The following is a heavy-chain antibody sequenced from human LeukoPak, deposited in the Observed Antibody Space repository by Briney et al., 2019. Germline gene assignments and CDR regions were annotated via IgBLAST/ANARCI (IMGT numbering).Heavy chain of an antibody. Sequence: PGGSLRLSCADSGFTFSSYAMSWVRQAPGKGLEWVSAISGSGDITHYADSVKGRFTISRDNSKNTLYLQMNSLRAEDTAVYYCAKVLSHDYAFDYWGQGTLVTVSS. CDR3: AKVLSHDYAFDY. D-gene: IGHD4-17*01. J-gene: IGHJ4*02. CDR2: ISGSGDIT. V-gene: IGHV3-23*01. CDR1: GFTFSSYA.